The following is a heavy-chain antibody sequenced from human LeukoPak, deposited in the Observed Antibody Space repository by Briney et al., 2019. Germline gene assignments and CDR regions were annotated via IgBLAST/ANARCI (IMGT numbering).Heavy chain of an antibody. D-gene: IGHD4-17*01. CDR3: ARELYGDKSFDY. V-gene: IGHV4-59*01. CDR1: GGSISSYY. J-gene: IGHJ4*02. CDR2: IYYSGST. Sequence: SETLSLTCTVSGGSISSYYWSWIRQPPGKGLEWIGYIYYSGSTNYNPSLKSRVTISVDTSKNQFSLKLSSVTAADTAVYYCARELYGDKSFDYWGQGTLVTVSS.